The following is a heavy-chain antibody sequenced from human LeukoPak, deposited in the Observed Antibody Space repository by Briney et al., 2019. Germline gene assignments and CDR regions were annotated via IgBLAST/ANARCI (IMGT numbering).Heavy chain of an antibody. J-gene: IGHJ6*03. CDR3: AKNGDRGAYCSGGSCNPYYYYNMDV. Sequence: TGGSLRLSCAASGFTFRSFGMSWLRQAPGKGLEWLPPISSTGGTTYYADSVKGRFTISRDNSKNTLYLQMNSMKAEDTPIYNCAKNGDRGAYCSGGSCNPYYYYNMDVWGKGTTVTISS. D-gene: IGHD2-15*01. CDR1: GFTFRSFG. V-gene: IGHV3-23*01. CDR2: ISSTGGTT.